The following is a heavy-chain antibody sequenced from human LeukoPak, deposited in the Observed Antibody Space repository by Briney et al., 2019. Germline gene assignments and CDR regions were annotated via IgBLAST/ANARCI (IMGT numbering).Heavy chain of an antibody. CDR3: ARYSGSYRWFDP. J-gene: IGHJ5*02. D-gene: IGHD1-26*01. CDR1: GGSITSDDYY. CDR2: IYYSGTT. V-gene: IGHV4-30-4*01. Sequence: KPSETLSLTCSVSGGSITSDDYYWSWIRQPPGKGLEWIGYIYYSGTTYYNPSLESRVSISVDTSKNQFSLTLSSVTAADTAVYYCARYSGSYRWFDPWGQGTLVTVSS.